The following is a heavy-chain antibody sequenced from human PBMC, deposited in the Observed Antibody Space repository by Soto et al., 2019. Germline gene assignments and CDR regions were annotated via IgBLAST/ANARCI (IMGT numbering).Heavy chain of an antibody. D-gene: IGHD3-9*01. CDR3: ARDRGQMAFAWLVYDY. J-gene: IGHJ4*02. CDR2: ISAYNGNT. CDR1: GYTFTSYG. V-gene: IGHV1-18*01. Sequence: ASVKVSCKASGYTFTSYGISWGRQAPGQGLEWMGWISAYNGNTNYAQKLQGRVTMTTDTSTSTAYMELRSLRSDDTAVYYCARDRGQMAFAWLVYDYWGQGTLVTVSS.